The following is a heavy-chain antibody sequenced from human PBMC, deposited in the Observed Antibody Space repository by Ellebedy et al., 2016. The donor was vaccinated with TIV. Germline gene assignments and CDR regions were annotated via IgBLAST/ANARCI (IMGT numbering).Heavy chain of an antibody. CDR2: MSYSGST. D-gene: IGHD3-22*01. CDR1: GDSVNSGTYY. Sequence: SETLSLXXTVSGDSVNSGTYYWTWIRQPPGKGLEWIGHMSYSGSTYYNPSLKSRVTMSVDTSKNQLSLKLSSMTAADTAVYYCARDKGSSGRSLDNWGQGTLVTVSS. J-gene: IGHJ4*02. V-gene: IGHV4-61*01. CDR3: ARDKGSSGRSLDN.